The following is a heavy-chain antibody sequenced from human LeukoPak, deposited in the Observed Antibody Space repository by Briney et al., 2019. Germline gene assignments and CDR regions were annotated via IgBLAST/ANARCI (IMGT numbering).Heavy chain of an antibody. CDR2: IYYSGST. D-gene: IGHD3-3*01. V-gene: IGHV4-39*01. CDR1: GGSISSSSYY. Sequence: SETLSLTCTVSGGSISSSSYYWGWIRQPPWKGLEWIGSIYYSGSTYYNPSLKSRVTISVDTSKNQFSLKLSSVTAADTAVYYCAIRTGITIFGVVRNWFDPWGQGTLVTVSS. CDR3: AIRTGITIFGVVRNWFDP. J-gene: IGHJ5*02.